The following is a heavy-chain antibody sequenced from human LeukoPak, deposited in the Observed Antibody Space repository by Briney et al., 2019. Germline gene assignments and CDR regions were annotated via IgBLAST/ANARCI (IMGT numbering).Heavy chain of an antibody. CDR3: ARGSWSAADTNIDY. Sequence: GGSLRLSCAASGFTFSSWGMHWVRQAPGKGLEWVAVIWYDGTNKYYADSVKGRFTISRDNSKNTLYLQMNSLRAEDTAVYYCARGSWSAADTNIDYWGQGTLVTVSS. D-gene: IGHD6-13*01. V-gene: IGHV3-33*01. J-gene: IGHJ4*02. CDR1: GFTFSSWG. CDR2: IWYDGTNK.